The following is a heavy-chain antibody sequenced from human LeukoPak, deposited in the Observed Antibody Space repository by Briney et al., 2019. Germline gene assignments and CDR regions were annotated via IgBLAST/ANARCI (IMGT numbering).Heavy chain of an antibody. J-gene: IGHJ1*01. D-gene: IGHD2-15*01. CDR1: GGSFSGYY. V-gene: IGHV4-34*01. CDR2: INHLGST. Sequence: SETLSLTCAVYGGSFSGYYWSWIRQPPEKGLEWIGEINHLGSTNYNPSLKSRVTISVDTSKKQFSLNLTSVTAADTAVYYCARGGRICSGGSCYYTFQHWGQGTLVTVSS. CDR3: ARGGRICSGGSCYYTFQH.